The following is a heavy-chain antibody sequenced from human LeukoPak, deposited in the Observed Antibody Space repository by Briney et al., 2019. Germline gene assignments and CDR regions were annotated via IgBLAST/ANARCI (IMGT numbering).Heavy chain of an antibody. D-gene: IGHD2-2*01. Sequence: SETLSLICTVSGGPISSYYWSWIRQPAGKGLEWIGRIYTSGSTNYNPSLKSRVTMSVDTSKKQFSLKLSSVTAADTAVYYCARDNYCSSASCYYFDYWGQGTLVTVSS. CDR3: ARDNYCSSASCYYFDY. CDR2: IYTSGST. CDR1: GGPISSYY. V-gene: IGHV4-4*07. J-gene: IGHJ4*02.